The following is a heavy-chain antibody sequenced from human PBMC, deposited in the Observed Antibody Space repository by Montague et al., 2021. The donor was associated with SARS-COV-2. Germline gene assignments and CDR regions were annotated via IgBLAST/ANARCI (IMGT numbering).Heavy chain of an antibody. CDR3: ARVWGASIYFGEVGYYGMVV. J-gene: IGHJ6*02. CDR2: VYPSGNT. V-gene: IGHV4-61*02. CDR1: GASVTTGHYY. Sequence: TLSLTCTVSGASVTTGHYYWSWIRQPAGKGLVWIGSVYPSGNTNYNPSLRSRVSISGDMSKNHISLKLISVTAADTAVYYCARVWGASIYFGEVGYYGMVVWGQGTTVTVSS. D-gene: IGHD3-10*01.